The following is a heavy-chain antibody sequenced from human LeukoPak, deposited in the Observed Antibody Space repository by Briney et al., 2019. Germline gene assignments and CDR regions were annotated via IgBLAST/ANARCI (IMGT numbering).Heavy chain of an antibody. V-gene: IGHV3-33*01. CDR2: IWYDGSNK. J-gene: IGHJ4*02. CDR1: GFTFSSYG. D-gene: IGHD6-13*01. CDR3: ARDSGSRYSYFDY. Sequence: GSLRLSCAASGFTFSSYGMHWVRQAPGKGLEWVAVIWYDGSNKYYADSVEGRFTISRDNSKNTLYLQMNSLRAEDTAVYYCARDSGSRYSYFDYWGQGTLVTVSS.